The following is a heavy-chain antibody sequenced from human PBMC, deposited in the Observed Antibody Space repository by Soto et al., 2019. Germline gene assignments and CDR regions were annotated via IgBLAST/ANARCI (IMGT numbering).Heavy chain of an antibody. CDR2: ISYDGSNK. V-gene: IGHV3-30*18. CDR1: GFTFSSYG. D-gene: IGHD2-15*01. Sequence: GGSLRLSCAASGFTFSSYGMHWVRQAPGKGLEWVAVISYDGSNKYYADSVKGRFTISRDNSKNTLYLQMNSLRAEDTAVYYCAKDGYCSGGSCYFLNYYYYYGMDVWGQGTTVSVSS. CDR3: AKDGYCSGGSCYFLNYYYYYGMDV. J-gene: IGHJ6*02.